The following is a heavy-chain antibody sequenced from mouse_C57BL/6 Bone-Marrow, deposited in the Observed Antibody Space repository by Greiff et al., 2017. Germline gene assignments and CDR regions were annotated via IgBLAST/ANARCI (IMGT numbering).Heavy chain of an antibody. CDR2: INPNNGGT. V-gene: IGHV1-26*01. CDR3: ARPQTAQAAWFAY. CDR1: GYTFTDYY. D-gene: IGHD3-2*02. Sequence: VQLQQSGPELVKPGASVKISCKASGYTFTDYYMNWVKQSHGKSLEWIGDINPNNGGTSYNQKFKGKATLTVDKSSSTAYMELRSLTSEDSAVXYCARPQTAQAAWFAYWGQGTLVTVSA. J-gene: IGHJ3*01.